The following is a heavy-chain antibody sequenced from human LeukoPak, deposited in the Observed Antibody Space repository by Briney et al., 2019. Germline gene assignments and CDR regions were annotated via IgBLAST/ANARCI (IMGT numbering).Heavy chain of an antibody. J-gene: IGHJ6*02. D-gene: IGHD6-13*01. Sequence: GRSLRLSCAASGFTFTNYAMRWVRQTPGKGLEWVALISSDGSKNIYADPVKGRFTVSRDNSKNTLYLQMNSLRAEDTAVYYCARDVVGSSNNGMDVWGQGTTVTVSS. CDR2: ISSDGSKN. CDR1: GFTFTNYA. V-gene: IGHV3-30*03. CDR3: ARDVVGSSNNGMDV.